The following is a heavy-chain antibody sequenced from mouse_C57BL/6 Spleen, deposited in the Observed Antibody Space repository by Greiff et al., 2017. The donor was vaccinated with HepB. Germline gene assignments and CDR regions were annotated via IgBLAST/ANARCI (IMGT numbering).Heavy chain of an antibody. V-gene: IGHV1-62-2*01. D-gene: IGHD2-4*01. CDR3: ARHEGDYDHKAWFAY. CDR2: FYPGSGSI. CDR1: GYTFTEYT. J-gene: IGHJ3*01. Sequence: QVQLKESGAALVKPGASVKLSCKASGYTFTEYTIHWVKQRSGQGLEWIGWFYPGSGSIKYNEKFKDKATLTADKSSSTVYMELSRLTSEDSAVYFCARHEGDYDHKAWFAYWGQGTLVTVSA.